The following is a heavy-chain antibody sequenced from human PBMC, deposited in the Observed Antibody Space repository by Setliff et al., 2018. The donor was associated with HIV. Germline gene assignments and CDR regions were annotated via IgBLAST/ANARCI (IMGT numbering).Heavy chain of an antibody. V-gene: IGHV4-61*02. D-gene: IGHD5-12*01. Sequence: SETLSLTCGVSGYSISSGYYWGWIRQPAGKGLEWIGRIYTNGNTNYNPSLKSRVTISVDTSKNQFSLKLSSVTAADTAVYYCARGGRRWLHQGWFDPWGQGTLVTVSS. CDR2: IYTNGNT. CDR1: GYSISSGYY. CDR3: ARGGRRWLHQGWFDP. J-gene: IGHJ5*02.